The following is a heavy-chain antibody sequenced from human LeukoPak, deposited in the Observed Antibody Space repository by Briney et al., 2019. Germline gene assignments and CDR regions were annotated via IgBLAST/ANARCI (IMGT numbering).Heavy chain of an antibody. CDR2: LFYTGTT. D-gene: IGHD3-3*01. J-gene: IGHJ4*02. CDR3: ASQRITIFGVVNPTFDY. Sequence: PSETLSLTCTVSGDSISNNNYYWGWIRQPPGKGLEWIGSLFYTGTTHYNPSLKSRAAISLDTSKNQFSLKLSSVTAADTAVYYCASQRITIFGVVNPTFDYWGQGTLVTVSS. CDR1: GDSISNNNYY. V-gene: IGHV4-39*07.